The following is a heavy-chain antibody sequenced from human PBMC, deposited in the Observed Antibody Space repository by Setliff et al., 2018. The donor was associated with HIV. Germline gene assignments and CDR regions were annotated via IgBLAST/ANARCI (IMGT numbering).Heavy chain of an antibody. V-gene: IGHV4-39*01. CDR2: IYYTGRA. J-gene: IGHJ4*02. CDR3: ASGYQYDSSGYYYVTPIDY. D-gene: IGHD3-22*01. CDR1: GGSISSSSYY. Sequence: PSETLSLTCTVSGGSISSSSYYWGCIRQPPGKGLEWIGSIYYTGRANYNPSLKSRVTMSVDTSKNQFSLKLSSGTAADTAVYYCASGYQYDSSGYYYVTPIDYWGQGTPVTV.